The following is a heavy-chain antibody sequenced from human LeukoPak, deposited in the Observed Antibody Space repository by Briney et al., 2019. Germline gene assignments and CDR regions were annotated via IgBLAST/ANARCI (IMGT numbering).Heavy chain of an antibody. CDR1: GGSISSYY. CDR2: IYTSGST. Sequence: SETLSLTCTVSGGSISSYYWSWIRQPAGKGLEWIGRIYTSGSTNYNPSLKSRVTMSVDTSKNQFSLKLSSVTAADTAVYYCARDRYSSGWYSDYYYYYYMDVWGKGTTVTISS. J-gene: IGHJ6*03. D-gene: IGHD6-19*01. V-gene: IGHV4-4*07. CDR3: ARDRYSSGWYSDYYYYYYMDV.